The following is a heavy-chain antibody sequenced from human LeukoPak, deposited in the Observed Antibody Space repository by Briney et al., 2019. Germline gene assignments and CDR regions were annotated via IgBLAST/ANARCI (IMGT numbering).Heavy chain of an antibody. CDR2: IYYTGST. J-gene: IGHJ6*03. Sequence: SETLSLTCAVSGGSISRSGYSWSWIRQPPGKGLDWIAYIYYTGSTYYNPSLKSRVTISLDTSKNQFSLKLSSVTAADTAVYYCARVGGWPQYYYYYMDVWGKGTTVTVSS. D-gene: IGHD3-16*01. CDR3: ARVGGWPQYYYYYMDV. CDR1: GGSISRSGYS. V-gene: IGHV4-30-4*07.